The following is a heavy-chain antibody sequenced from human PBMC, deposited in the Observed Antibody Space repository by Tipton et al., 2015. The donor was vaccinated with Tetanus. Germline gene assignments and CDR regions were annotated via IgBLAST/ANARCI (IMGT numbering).Heavy chain of an antibody. Sequence: TLSLTCTVSGGSVGRGAYYWSWIRQPPGKGLEWMGNVHHNGSRNLNPSLKSRLTFSLDSSKNQFSLKLTSVTAADTAVYYCARADYNLSRKGPFDSWGQGTLVLVSS. CDR2: VHHNGSR. V-gene: IGHV4-61*08. J-gene: IGHJ4*02. CDR3: ARADYNLSRKGPFDS. CDR1: GGSVGRGAYY. D-gene: IGHD3-10*01.